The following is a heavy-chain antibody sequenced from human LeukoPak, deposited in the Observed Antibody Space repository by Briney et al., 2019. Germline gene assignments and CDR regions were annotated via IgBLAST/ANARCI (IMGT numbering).Heavy chain of an antibody. CDR2: IYYSGST. D-gene: IGHD5-24*01. J-gene: IGHJ4*02. V-gene: IGHV4-59*01. Sequence: PSETLSLTCTVSGGSISSYYWSWIRQPPGKGLEGIGYIYYSGSTNYNPSLKSRVTISVDTSKNQFPLKLSSVTAADTAVYYCARVTEGDGYNSDYWGQGTLVTVSS. CDR1: GGSISSYY. CDR3: ARVTEGDGYNSDY.